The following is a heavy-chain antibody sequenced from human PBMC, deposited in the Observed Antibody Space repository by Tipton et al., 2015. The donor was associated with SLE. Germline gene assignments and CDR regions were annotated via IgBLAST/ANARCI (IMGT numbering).Heavy chain of an antibody. CDR3: ARHGVLLGGGNSGAHY. V-gene: IGHV4-39*07. CDR2: IYYSGST. J-gene: IGHJ4*02. Sequence: TLSLTCTVSGGSISSSSYYWGWIRQPPGKGLEWIGSIYYSGSTYYNPSLKSRVTISVDTSKNQFSLKLSSVTAADTAVYYCARHGVLLGGGNSGAHYWGQGTLVTVSS. CDR1: GGSISSSSYY. D-gene: IGHD4-23*01.